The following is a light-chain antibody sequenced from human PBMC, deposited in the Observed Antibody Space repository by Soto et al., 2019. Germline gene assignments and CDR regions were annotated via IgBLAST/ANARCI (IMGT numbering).Light chain of an antibody. CDR2: WVS. CDR1: QSLAYSDGNTN. CDR3: MQGTLWPPT. Sequence: DVVMTQSPLSLPVALGQPASISCRSSQSLAYSDGNTNLNLFLQRPGKFPRRLIYWVSYRDSGVPDRCSGSGSGTDFTLKISRVEAEDVGVYYCMQGTLWPPTFGQGTKVEIQ. J-gene: IGKJ1*01. V-gene: IGKV2-30*01.